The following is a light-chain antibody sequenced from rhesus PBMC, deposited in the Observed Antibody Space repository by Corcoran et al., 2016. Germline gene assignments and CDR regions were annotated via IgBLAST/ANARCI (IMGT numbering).Light chain of an antibody. CDR3: KQYNSLPLT. CDR2: YAN. CDR1: RGTSSY. J-gene: IGKJ4*01. V-gene: IGKV1-32*01. Sequence: DIQMTQSPSSLSASVGDRVTITCRASRGTSSYLNWYQQKPGKAPKLLIYYANRLESGVPSRLSCSGSGTEVTLTLSSLRPEDFATYDWKQYNSLPLTCGGGTKVEI.